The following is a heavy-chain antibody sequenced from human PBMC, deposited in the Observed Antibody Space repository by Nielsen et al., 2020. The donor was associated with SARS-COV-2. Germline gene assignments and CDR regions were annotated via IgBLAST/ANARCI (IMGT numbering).Heavy chain of an antibody. J-gene: IGHJ6*02. CDR2: IYYSGST. D-gene: IGHD1-26*01. V-gene: IGHV4-31*03. CDR1: GGSISSGGYY. Sequence: SETLSLTCTVSGGSISSGGYYWSWIRQHPGKGLEWIGYIYYSGSTNYNPSLKSRVTISVDTSKNQFSLKLSSVTAADTAVYYCARDPGGATTSHYGMDVWGQGTTVTVSS. CDR3: ARDPGGATTSHYGMDV.